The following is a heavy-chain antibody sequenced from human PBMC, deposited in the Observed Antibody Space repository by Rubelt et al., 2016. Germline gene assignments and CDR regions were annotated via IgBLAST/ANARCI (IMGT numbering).Heavy chain of an antibody. Sequence: GSLSGYYWSWIRQPAGKGLEWIGRIYTSGSTNYNPSLKSRVTMSLDTSKNQFSLKLSSVTAADTAVYYCAGVERGLYSDYWGQGTLVTVSS. CDR2: IYTSGST. D-gene: IGHD3-3*01. V-gene: IGHV4-4*07. CDR3: AGVERGLYSDY. J-gene: IGHJ4*02. CDR1: GSLSGYY.